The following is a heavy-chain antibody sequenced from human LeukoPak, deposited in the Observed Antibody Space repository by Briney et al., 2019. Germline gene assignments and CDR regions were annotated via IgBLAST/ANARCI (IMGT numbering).Heavy chain of an antibody. Sequence: ASVKVSCKASGYTFTSYGISWVRQAPGQGLEWMGWISAYNGNTNYAQKLQGRVAMTTDTSTSTAYMELRGLRSDDTAVYYCARSRSSWYSDYYYGMDVWGQGTTVTVSS. J-gene: IGHJ6*02. CDR1: GYTFTSYG. D-gene: IGHD6-13*01. CDR3: ARSRSSWYSDYYYGMDV. V-gene: IGHV1-18*01. CDR2: ISAYNGNT.